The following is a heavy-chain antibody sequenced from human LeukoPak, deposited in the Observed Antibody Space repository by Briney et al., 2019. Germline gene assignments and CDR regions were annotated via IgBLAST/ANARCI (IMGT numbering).Heavy chain of an antibody. V-gene: IGHV1-2*02. CDR1: GYTFTGYY. CDR3: ARDRGYSYGVPTRALFDY. J-gene: IGHJ4*02. D-gene: IGHD5-18*01. CDR2: INPNSGGT. Sequence: ASVKVSCKASGYTFTGYYMHWARQAPGQGLEWMGWINPNSGGTNYAQKFQGRVTITRDTSISTAYMELSRLRSDDTAVYYCARDRGYSYGVPTRALFDYWGQGTLVTVSS.